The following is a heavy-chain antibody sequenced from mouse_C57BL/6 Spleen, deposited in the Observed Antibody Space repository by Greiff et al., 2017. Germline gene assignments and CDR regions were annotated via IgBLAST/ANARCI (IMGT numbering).Heavy chain of an antibody. J-gene: IGHJ3*01. CDR2: INPNNGGT. V-gene: IGHV1-26*01. Sequence: EVQLQQSGPELVKPGASVKISCKASGYTFTDYYMNWVKQSPGKGLEWIGDINPNNGGTSYNQKFKGKATLTVDKSSSTAYMELRSLTSEDYAVYYCARRGSNGAWFAYWGQGTLVTVAA. CDR1: GYTFTDYY. CDR3: ARRGSNGAWFAY. D-gene: IGHD1-1*01.